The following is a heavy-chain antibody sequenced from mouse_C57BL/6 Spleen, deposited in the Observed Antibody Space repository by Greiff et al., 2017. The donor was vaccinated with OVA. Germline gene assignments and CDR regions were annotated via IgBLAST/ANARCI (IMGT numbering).Heavy chain of an antibody. CDR3: ARTPRGYAMDY. Sequence: QVQLQQPGAELVQPGASVTLSCKASGYTFTSYWMHWVKQRPGQGLEWIGMIHPNSGSTNYNEKFKSKATLTVDKSSSTAYMQLSSLTSEDSAVYYCARTPRGYAMDYWGQGTSVTVSS. V-gene: IGHV1-64*01. CDR1: GYTFTSYW. CDR2: IHPNSGST. J-gene: IGHJ4*01.